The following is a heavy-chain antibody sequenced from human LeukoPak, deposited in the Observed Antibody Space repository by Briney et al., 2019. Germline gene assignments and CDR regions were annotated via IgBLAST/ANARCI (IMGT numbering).Heavy chain of an antibody. CDR2: IYDSGRT. V-gene: IGHV4-61*01. CDR3: ARDQNPSWFDP. J-gene: IGHJ5*02. Sequence: PSETLSLTCTVSGGSISSGNYYWSWIRQPPGKGLEWIGYIYDSGRTIYNPSLKSRVTISVDTSKNQFSLNLSSVTAADTAVYYCARDQNPSWFDPWGQGTLVTVSS. CDR1: GGSISSGNYY.